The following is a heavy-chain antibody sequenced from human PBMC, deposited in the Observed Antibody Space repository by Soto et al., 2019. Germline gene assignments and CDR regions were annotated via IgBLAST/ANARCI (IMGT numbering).Heavy chain of an antibody. D-gene: IGHD5-12*01. CDR1: GFTLTSFA. CDR2: ISPDGSGK. V-gene: IGHV3-30*18. J-gene: IGHJ4*02. CDR3: AKNRLANSGYDYPDY. Sequence: PGGSLRLSCAASGFTLTSFAMHWVRQAPGKGLEWVALISPDGSGKYYADSVRGRFTIPRDDSENTLYLQMNSLKTEDTSVYFCAKNRLANSGYDYPDYWGQGTLVTVSS.